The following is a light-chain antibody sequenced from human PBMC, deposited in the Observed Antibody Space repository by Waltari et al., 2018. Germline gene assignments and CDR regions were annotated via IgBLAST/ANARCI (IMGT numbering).Light chain of an antibody. J-gene: IGKJ1*01. CDR2: GAS. Sequence: EIVMTQSPAPLSVSPGERATLSCRASQSVSSNLAWYQQKPGQAPRLLIYGASTRATGIPARFSGSGSGTEFTLTISSLQSEDFAVYYCQQYNNLWTFGQGTKVEIK. CDR3: QQYNNLWT. CDR1: QSVSSN. V-gene: IGKV3-15*01.